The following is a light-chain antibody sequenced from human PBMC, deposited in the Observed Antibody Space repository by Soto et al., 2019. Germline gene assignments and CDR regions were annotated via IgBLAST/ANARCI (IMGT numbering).Light chain of an antibody. CDR3: QQSYSTPVT. CDR2: AAS. J-gene: IGKJ1*01. Sequence: DIQMTQSPSSLSASVGDRVTITCRASQSISSYLNWYQQKPGKAPKLLIYAASSLQSGVPSRFSGSGSGTDFTLTISSLQPEDFATYYCQQSYSTPVTLSQGTKVEIK. CDR1: QSISSY. V-gene: IGKV1-39*01.